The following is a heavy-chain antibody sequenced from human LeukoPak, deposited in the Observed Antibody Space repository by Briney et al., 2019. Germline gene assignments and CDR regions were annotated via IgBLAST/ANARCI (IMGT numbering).Heavy chain of an antibody. Sequence: GGSLRLSCAAPGFTFSSYAMHWVRQAPGKGLEWVAVISYDGSNKYYADSVKGRFTISRDNSKNTLYLQMNSLRAEDTAVYYCARARGQLVVPIWFDYWGQGTLVTVSS. CDR3: ARARGQLVVPIWFDY. CDR1: GFTFSSYA. V-gene: IGHV3-30*01. J-gene: IGHJ4*02. D-gene: IGHD6-6*01. CDR2: ISYDGSNK.